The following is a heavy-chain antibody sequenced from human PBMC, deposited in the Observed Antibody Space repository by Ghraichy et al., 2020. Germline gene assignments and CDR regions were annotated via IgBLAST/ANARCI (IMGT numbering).Heavy chain of an antibody. CDR2: ISSNGRSK. CDR1: GFTFSQYT. D-gene: IGHD2-21*02. CDR3: VKDGGDLGSFYFDF. V-gene: IGHV3-64D*09. Sequence: GGSLRLSCSASGFTFSQYTMHWVRQAPGKGLDYVSGISSNGRSKHYADSVKGRVTVSRDNSKNTLYLQMSSLSAEDTAVYYCVKDGGDLGSFYFDFWGQGTLVTVSS. J-gene: IGHJ4*02.